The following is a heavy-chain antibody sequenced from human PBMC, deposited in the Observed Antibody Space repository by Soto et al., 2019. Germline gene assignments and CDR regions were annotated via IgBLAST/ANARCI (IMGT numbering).Heavy chain of an antibody. CDR2: ISTNGGST. CDR3: VKAEYYYDRSGYYPFDY. D-gene: IGHD3-22*01. V-gene: IGHV3-64D*06. Sequence: HPGGSLRLSCSASGFTFSSYAMHWVRQAPGKGLEYVSSISTNGGSTHYADSVKGRFTISRDNSKNTQYLQMSSLRADDTAVYYCVKAEYYYDRSGYYPFDYWGQGTLVTVSS. J-gene: IGHJ4*02. CDR1: GFTFSSYA.